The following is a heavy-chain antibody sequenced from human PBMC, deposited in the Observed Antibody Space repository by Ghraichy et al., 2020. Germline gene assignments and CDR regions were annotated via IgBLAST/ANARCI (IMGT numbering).Heavy chain of an antibody. V-gene: IGHV3-7*01. CDR1: GFAFSGYW. D-gene: IGHD6-6*01. CDR2: IKQDGSEK. J-gene: IGHJ6*02. Sequence: GGSLRLSCAASGFAFSGYWMSWVRQAPGKGLEGVASIKQDGSEKPYGDSVKGRFTISRDNAQNLVYLQIDSLRGEDTAVYYCAKKVEARRHSYYYNYGMDVWGQGTAVTVSS. CDR3: AKKVEARRHSYYYNYGMDV.